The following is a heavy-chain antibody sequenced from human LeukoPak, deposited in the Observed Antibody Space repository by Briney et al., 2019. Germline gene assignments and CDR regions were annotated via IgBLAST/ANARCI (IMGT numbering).Heavy chain of an antibody. D-gene: IGHD3-22*01. CDR1: GFTFSGSA. CDR3: TTPYDSSGSRRDY. CDR2: IRSKANSYAT. Sequence: TGGSLRLSCAASGFTFSGSAMHWVRQASGKGLEWVGRIRSKANSYATAYAASVKGRFTISRDDSKNTAYLQMNSLKTEDTAVYYCTTPYDSSGSRRDYWGQGTLVTVSS. J-gene: IGHJ4*02. V-gene: IGHV3-73*01.